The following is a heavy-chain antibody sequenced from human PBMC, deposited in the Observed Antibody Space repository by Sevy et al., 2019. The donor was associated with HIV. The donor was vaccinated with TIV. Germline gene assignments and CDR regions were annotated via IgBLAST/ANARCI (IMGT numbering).Heavy chain of an antibody. CDR2: INPDGSIA. J-gene: IGHJ5*02. CDR1: GFISSPYW. V-gene: IGHV3-74*01. CDR3: ANMFTTSWSGLGSS. D-gene: IGHD2-2*01. Sequence: GGSLRLSCTASGFISSPYWMHWVRQAPGKGLVWVSRINPDGSIASYADAVKGRFTISRDNAKNTLYLQMNSLRAEDTAIYYCANMFTTSWSGLGSSWGQGTLVTVSS.